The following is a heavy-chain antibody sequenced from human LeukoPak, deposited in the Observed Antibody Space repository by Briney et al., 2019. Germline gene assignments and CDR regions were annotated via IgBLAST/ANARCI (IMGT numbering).Heavy chain of an antibody. V-gene: IGHV4-31*03. J-gene: IGHJ5*02. Sequence: PSQTLSLTCTVSGGSISSGGYYWSWIRQHPGKGLEWIGYIYYSGSTYYNPSLKSRVTISVDTSKNQFSLKLSSATAADTAVYYCARVGDGYCSSTSCYINWFDPWGQGTLVTVSS. CDR2: IYYSGST. D-gene: IGHD2-2*02. CDR3: ARVGDGYCSSTSCYINWFDP. CDR1: GGSISSGGYY.